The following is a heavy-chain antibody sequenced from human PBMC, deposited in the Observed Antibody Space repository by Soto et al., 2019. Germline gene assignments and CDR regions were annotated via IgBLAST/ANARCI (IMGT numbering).Heavy chain of an antibody. CDR2: ISWNSGSI. CDR3: AKDRGSGSYGQRAFDI. V-gene: IGHV3-9*01. Sequence: SGGSLRLSCAASGFTFDDYAMHWVRQAPGKGLEWVSGISWNSGSIGYADSVKGRFTISRDNAKNSLYLQMNSLRAEDTALYYCAKDRGSGSYGQRAFDIWGQGTMVTVS. J-gene: IGHJ3*02. CDR1: GFTFDDYA. D-gene: IGHD1-26*01.